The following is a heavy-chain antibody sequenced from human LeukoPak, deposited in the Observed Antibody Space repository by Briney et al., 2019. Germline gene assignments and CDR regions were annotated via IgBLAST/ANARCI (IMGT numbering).Heavy chain of an antibody. Sequence: SETLSLTCTVSGGSISPYYWSWIRQSPGKGLEWIGYVYYSGSTNYNPSLKSRVTISLDTSKNQFSLRLTSVTAADTALYYCAHDGRITYSSTWSFDSWGQGTLVTVSS. CDR2: VYYSGST. CDR3: AHDGRITYSSTWSFDS. CDR1: GGSISPYY. V-gene: IGHV4-59*01. D-gene: IGHD6-13*01. J-gene: IGHJ4*02.